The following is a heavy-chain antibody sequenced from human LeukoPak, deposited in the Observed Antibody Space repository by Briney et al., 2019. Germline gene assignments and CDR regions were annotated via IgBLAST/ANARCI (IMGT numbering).Heavy chain of an antibody. Sequence: SETLSLTCAVYGGSFSGYYWSWIRQPPGKGLEWIGEINHSGSTNYNPSLKSRVTISVDTSKNQFSLKLSSVTAADTAVYYCARASISPNWFDPWGQGTLVTVSS. V-gene: IGHV4-34*01. CDR1: GGSFSGYY. J-gene: IGHJ5*02. D-gene: IGHD6-6*01. CDR3: ARASISPNWFDP. CDR2: INHSGST.